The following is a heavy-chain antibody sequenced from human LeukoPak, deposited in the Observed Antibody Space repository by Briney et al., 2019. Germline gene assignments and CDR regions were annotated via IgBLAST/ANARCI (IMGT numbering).Heavy chain of an antibody. V-gene: IGHV4-34*01. CDR2: INHSGST. Sequence: SETLSLTCAVYGGSFSGYYWSWNRQPPGKGLEWIGEINHSGSTNYNPSLKSRVTISVDTSKNQFSLKLSSVTAADTAVYYCARSRRHYITMIVVANNWFDPWGQGTLVTVSS. D-gene: IGHD3-22*01. CDR3: ARSRRHYITMIVVANNWFDP. J-gene: IGHJ5*02. CDR1: GGSFSGYY.